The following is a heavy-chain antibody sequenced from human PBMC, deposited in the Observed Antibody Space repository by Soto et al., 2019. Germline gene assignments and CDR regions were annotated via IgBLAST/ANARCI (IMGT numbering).Heavy chain of an antibody. V-gene: IGHV4-61*01. CDR3: ARDGLYLYYFEY. D-gene: IGHD2-15*01. J-gene: IGHJ4*02. CDR2: IYYSGST. Sequence: SETLSLTCTVSGGSVSSGSYYWSWIRQPPGKGLEWIGYIYYSGSTNYNPSLKSRVTISLDTSKNQFSMKLSSVTTADTAVYYCARDGLYLYYFEYWGQGTPVTVSS. CDR1: GGSVSSGSYY.